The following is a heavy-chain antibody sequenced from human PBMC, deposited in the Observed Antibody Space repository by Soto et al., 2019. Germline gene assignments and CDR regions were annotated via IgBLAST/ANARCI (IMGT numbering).Heavy chain of an antibody. D-gene: IGHD3-3*01. CDR1: GYTFTSYG. Sequence: ASVKVSCKASGYTFTSYGISWVRQAPGQGIEWMGWISAYNGNTNYAQKLQGRVTMTTDTSTGTAYMELRSLRSDDTAVYYCARHTIFGVVIIEYYFDYWGRGTLVTVSS. CDR2: ISAYNGNT. CDR3: ARHTIFGVVIIEYYFDY. V-gene: IGHV1-18*01. J-gene: IGHJ4*02.